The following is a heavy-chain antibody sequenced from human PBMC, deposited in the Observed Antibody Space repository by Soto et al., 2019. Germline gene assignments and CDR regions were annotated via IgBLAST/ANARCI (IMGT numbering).Heavy chain of an antibody. Sequence: SVKVSCKASGGTFSSYAISWVRQAPGQGLEWTGGIIPIFGTANYAQKFQGRVTITADESTSTAYMELSSLRSEDTAVYYCARGGGGRITMIVVANDAFDIWGQGTMVTVSS. J-gene: IGHJ3*02. CDR3: ARGGGGRITMIVVANDAFDI. V-gene: IGHV1-69*13. CDR2: IIPIFGTA. CDR1: GGTFSSYA. D-gene: IGHD3-22*01.